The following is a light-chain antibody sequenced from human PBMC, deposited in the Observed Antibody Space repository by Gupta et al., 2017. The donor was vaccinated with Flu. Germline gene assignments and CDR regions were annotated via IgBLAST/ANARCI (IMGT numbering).Light chain of an antibody. CDR2: IAD. V-gene: IGLV7-43*01. CDR3: LLSSGGAWV. J-gene: IGLJ3*02. Sequence: QTVVTQAPSVTVSPGGTVTLTCASSTGAVTRGFYPNWLQQKPGQVPRTLIYIADNRHSWTPDRFSGSIFGGKAVLTLSDVQPDDEADYYCLLSSGGAWVFGGGTKL. CDR1: TGAVTRGFY.